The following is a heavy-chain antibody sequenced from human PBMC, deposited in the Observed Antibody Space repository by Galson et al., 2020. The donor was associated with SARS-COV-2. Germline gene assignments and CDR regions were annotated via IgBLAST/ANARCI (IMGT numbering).Heavy chain of an antibody. Sequence: ETLSLTCTVSGGSISSYYWSWIRQPPGKGLEWIGYIYYSGSTNYNPSLKSRVTISVDTSKNQFSLKLSSVTAADTAVYYCARVGQGYCSSTSCERDYYYMDVWGKGTTVTVSS. CDR3: ARVGQGYCSSTSCERDYYYMDV. D-gene: IGHD2-2*01. V-gene: IGHV4-59*01. CDR1: GGSISSYY. CDR2: IYYSGST. J-gene: IGHJ6*03.